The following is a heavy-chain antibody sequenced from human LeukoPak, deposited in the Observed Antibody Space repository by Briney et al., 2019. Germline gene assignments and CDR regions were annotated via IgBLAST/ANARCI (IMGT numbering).Heavy chain of an antibody. CDR2: IYPCYSDT. Sequence: GESPKISCNGSGYRFTSYWIGWVRQMPGEGLEWMGIIYPCYSDTRYSPSFQGQVTISADKSISTAYLQWSSLKASDTAMYYCARAAYDSSGYYGGDWGQGTLVTVSS. CDR3: ARAAYDSSGYYGGD. D-gene: IGHD3-22*01. J-gene: IGHJ4*02. CDR1: GYRFTSYW. V-gene: IGHV5-51*01.